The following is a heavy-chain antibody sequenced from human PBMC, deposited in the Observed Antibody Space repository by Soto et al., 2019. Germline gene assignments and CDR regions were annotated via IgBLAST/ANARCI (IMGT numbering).Heavy chain of an antibody. D-gene: IGHD2-2*02. V-gene: IGHV1-69*13. J-gene: IGHJ1*01. Sequence: SVKVSCKASGGTFSSYAISWVRQAPGQGLEWMGGIIPIFGTANYAQKFQGRVTITADESTSTAYMELSSLRSGDTAVYYCARGSXIPYCSSTSCYTIGLQHWGQGTLVTVSS. CDR2: IIPIFGTA. CDR1: GGTFSSYA. CDR3: ARGSXIPYCSSTSCYTIGLQH.